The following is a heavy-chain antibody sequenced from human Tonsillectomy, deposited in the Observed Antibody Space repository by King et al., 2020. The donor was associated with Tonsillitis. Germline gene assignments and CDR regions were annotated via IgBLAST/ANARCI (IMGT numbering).Heavy chain of an antibody. D-gene: IGHD3-22*01. J-gene: IGHJ6*02. CDR1: GYTFTGYY. V-gene: IGHV1-2*02. CDR3: ARDQPPPYYYDSSGYDLVYYDGMDV. Sequence: VQLVQSGAEVKKPGASVKVSCKASGYTFTGYYMHWVRQAPGQGLEWMGWINPNSGGTNYVQKFQGRVTMTRDTSISTVYMELSRLRSDDTAVYYCARDQPPPYYYDSSGYDLVYYDGMDVWGQGTTVTVSS. CDR2: INPNSGGT.